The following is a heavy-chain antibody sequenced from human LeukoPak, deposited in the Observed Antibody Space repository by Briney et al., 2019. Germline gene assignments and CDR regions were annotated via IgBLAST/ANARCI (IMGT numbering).Heavy chain of an antibody. CDR2: IDGGGGST. Sequence: PGGSLRLSCAGSGFTFSNFAMSWVRQAPGKGLEWLSGIDGGGGSTYYADSVKGRFTISRDNSKNTLYLQMNSLRAEDTAVYYCAKARWFGDLYSDYWGQGTLVTVSS. D-gene: IGHD3-10*01. CDR3: AKARWFGDLYSDY. V-gene: IGHV3-23*01. CDR1: GFTFSNFA. J-gene: IGHJ4*02.